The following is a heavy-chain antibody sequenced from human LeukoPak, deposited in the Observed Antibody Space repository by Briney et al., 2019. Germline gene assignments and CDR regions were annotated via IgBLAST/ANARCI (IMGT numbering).Heavy chain of an antibody. V-gene: IGHV4-30-4*01. Sequence: SQTLSLTCTVSGGSISSGDYYWSWLRQPPGKGLEWIGYIYYSGSTYYNPSLKSRVTISVDTSKNQFSLKLSSVTAADTAVYYCATRGGYSYGLSLQYFDLWGRGTLVTVSS. J-gene: IGHJ2*01. CDR2: IYYSGST. CDR3: ATRGGYSYGLSLQYFDL. CDR1: GGSISSGDYY. D-gene: IGHD5-18*01.